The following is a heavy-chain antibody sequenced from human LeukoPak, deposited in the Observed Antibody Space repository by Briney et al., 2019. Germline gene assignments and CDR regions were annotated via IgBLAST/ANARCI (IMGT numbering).Heavy chain of an antibody. D-gene: IGHD4-23*01. V-gene: IGHV4-34*01. CDR3: ARAYGGALFDY. CDR2: INHSGST. Sequence: SETLSLTCAVYGGSFSGYYWSWIRQPPGKGLEWIGEINHSGSTNYNPSLKSRVTISVDTSKNQFSLKLSSVTAADTAVYYCARAYGGALFDYWGQGTLVTVSS. J-gene: IGHJ4*02. CDR1: GGSFSGYY.